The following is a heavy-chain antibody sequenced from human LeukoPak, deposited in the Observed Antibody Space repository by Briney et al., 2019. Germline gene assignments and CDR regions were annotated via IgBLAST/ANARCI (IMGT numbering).Heavy chain of an antibody. Sequence: GGSLRLSCAASGFTFSSYSMNWVRQAPGKGLEWVSYISSSSSTIYYADSVKGRFTISRDNAKNSLHLQMNSLRAEDTALYYCARGKLRYFDWASYYFDYWGQGTLVTVSS. CDR2: ISSSSSTI. CDR1: GFTFSSYS. V-gene: IGHV3-48*01. CDR3: ARGKLRYFDWASYYFDY. D-gene: IGHD3-9*01. J-gene: IGHJ4*02.